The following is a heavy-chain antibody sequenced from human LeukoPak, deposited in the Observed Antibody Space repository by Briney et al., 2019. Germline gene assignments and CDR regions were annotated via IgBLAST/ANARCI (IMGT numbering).Heavy chain of an antibody. V-gene: IGHV3-9*01. D-gene: IGHD3/OR15-3a*01. CDR2: ISWNSGSI. CDR1: GVSFVGYG. Sequence: GGSLRLSCVAPGVSFVGYGMHWFRHDAGGGRLWVAGISWNSGSIGYAGSAKGRFTISRDNAKNSLYLQMNSLRPEDTALYYCAKGGTGYHDAFDIWGQGTVVTVPS. CDR3: AKGGTGYHDAFDI. J-gene: IGHJ3*02.